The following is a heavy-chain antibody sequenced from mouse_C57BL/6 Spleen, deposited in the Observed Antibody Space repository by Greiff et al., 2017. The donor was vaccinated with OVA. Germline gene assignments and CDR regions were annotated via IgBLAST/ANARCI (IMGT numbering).Heavy chain of an antibody. CDR3: ARGRVNYFDY. Sequence: EVKLVESGGGLVKPGGSLKLSCAASGFTFSDYGMHWVRQAPEKGLEWVAYISSGSSTIYYADTVKGRFTISRDNAKNTLFLQMTSLRSEDTAMYYCARGRVNYFDYWGQGTTLTVSS. D-gene: IGHD2-13*01. CDR2: ISSGSSTI. V-gene: IGHV5-17*01. CDR1: GFTFSDYG. J-gene: IGHJ2*01.